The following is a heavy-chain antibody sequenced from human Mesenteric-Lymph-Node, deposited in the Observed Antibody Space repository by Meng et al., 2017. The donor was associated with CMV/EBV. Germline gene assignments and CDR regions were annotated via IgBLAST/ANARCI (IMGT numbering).Heavy chain of an antibody. V-gene: IGHV4-59*12. Sequence: SETLSLTCTVSGGSISGYYWSWIRQPPGKGLEWVGYIYYSGSTNYNPSLKSRVTISIDTSKNQFSLKLSSVTAADTAVYYCARETPKRHIVVVIAMRWFDPWGQGTLVTVSS. CDR2: IYYSGST. CDR1: GGSISGYY. D-gene: IGHD2-21*01. CDR3: ARETPKRHIVVVIAMRWFDP. J-gene: IGHJ5*02.